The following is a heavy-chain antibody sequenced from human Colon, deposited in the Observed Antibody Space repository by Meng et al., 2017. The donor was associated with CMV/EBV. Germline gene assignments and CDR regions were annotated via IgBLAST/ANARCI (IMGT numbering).Heavy chain of an antibody. CDR2: FDPQHGET. V-gene: IGHV1-24*01. D-gene: IGHD4-11*01. Sequence: GESLKISCKVSGYTLSELSRHWVRQAPGKGLEWMGGFDPQHGETIYAQKFQGRVTMTDDTSTNTAYMELSSLTSDDTAIYYCLTGTYSNHDYYGMDVWGQGTTVTVSS. CDR3: LTGTYSNHDYYGMDV. CDR1: GYTLSELS. J-gene: IGHJ6*02.